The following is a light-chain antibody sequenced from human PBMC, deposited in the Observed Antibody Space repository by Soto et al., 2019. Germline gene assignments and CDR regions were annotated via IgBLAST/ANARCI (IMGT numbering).Light chain of an antibody. J-gene: IGLJ1*01. CDR1: SSDVGAYNY. Sequence: QSVLTQPASVSGSPGQSITISCTGTSSDVGAYNYVSWYQQYPGRAPKLMIYDVTNRPSGVSNRFPGSKSGNTASLTISGLQAEDEADYYCSSYTASSTRVFGTGTKVTVL. CDR3: SSYTASSTRV. CDR2: DVT. V-gene: IGLV2-14*03.